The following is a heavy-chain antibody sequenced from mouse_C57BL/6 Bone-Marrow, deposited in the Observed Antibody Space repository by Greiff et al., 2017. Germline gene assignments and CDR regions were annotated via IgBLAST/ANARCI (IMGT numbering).Heavy chain of an antibody. CDR2: ISSGSSTI. V-gene: IGHV5-17*01. D-gene: IGHD4-1*01. J-gene: IGHJ2*01. CDR1: GFTFSDYG. Sequence: EVQLVASGGGLVKPGGSLKLSCAASGFTFSDYGMHWVRQAPEKGLEWVAYISSGSSTIYYADTVKGRFTISRDNAKNTLFLQMTSLRSEDTAMYYCARGNWDGADYWGQGTTLTVSS. CDR3: ARGNWDGADY.